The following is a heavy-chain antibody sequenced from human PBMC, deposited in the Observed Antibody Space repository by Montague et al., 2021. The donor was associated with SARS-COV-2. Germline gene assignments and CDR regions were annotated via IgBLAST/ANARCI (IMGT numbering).Heavy chain of an antibody. V-gene: IGHV6-1*01. J-gene: IGHJ4*02. CDR1: GDSVAGIRPT. Sequence: CAISGDSVAGIRPTSKENTPNSSKSSNSHGGTYFKKKWYNDYAVSVKSRITINPDTSKNQFSLQLNSVTAEDTAVYYCARELRRIIMIVDIQGFDYWGQGTLVTVSS. CDR2: TYFKKKWYN. CDR3: ARELRRIIMIVDIQGFDY. D-gene: IGHD3-22*01.